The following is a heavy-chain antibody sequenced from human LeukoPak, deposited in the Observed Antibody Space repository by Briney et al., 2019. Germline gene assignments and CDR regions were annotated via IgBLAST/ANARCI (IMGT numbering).Heavy chain of an antibody. J-gene: IGHJ4*02. D-gene: IGHD6-13*01. CDR3: AREGPIAAAGTLFDY. V-gene: IGHV3-30-3*01. CDR2: ISYDGSNK. Sequence: GGSLRLSCAASGFTFSSYAMHWVRQAPGKGLEWVAVISYDGSNKYYADSVKGRFTISRDNSKNTLYLQMNSLRAEDTAVYYCAREGPIAAAGTLFDYWGQGTLVTDSS. CDR1: GFTFSSYA.